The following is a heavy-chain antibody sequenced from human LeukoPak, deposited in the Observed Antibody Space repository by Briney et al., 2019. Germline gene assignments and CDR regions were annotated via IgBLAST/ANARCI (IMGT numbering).Heavy chain of an antibody. CDR2: INMYTANP. J-gene: IGHJ4*02. CDR3: ARHDNDADFYY. CDR1: GYTFTRYA. D-gene: IGHD2-2*01. Sequence: GASVKVSCKASGYTFTRYAINWLRQAPGQGLEWMGWINMYTANPAYAQGFTERFVFSLDTSVTTAYLQISNLKTEDTAVYYCARHDNDADFYYWGQGTLVTGSS. V-gene: IGHV7-4-1*02.